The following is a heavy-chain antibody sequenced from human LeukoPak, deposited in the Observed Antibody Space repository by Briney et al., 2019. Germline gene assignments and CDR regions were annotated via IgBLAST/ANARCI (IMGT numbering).Heavy chain of an antibody. V-gene: IGHV3-11*04. CDR2: ISSSGSTI. CDR1: GFTFSDYY. Sequence: GGSLRLSCAASGFTFSDYYMSWIRQAPGKELEWVSYISSSGSTIYYADSVKGRSTISRDNAKNSLYLQMNSLRAEDTAVYYCARDLRIAVAGTIDYWGQGTLVTVSS. CDR3: ARDLRIAVAGTIDY. D-gene: IGHD6-19*01. J-gene: IGHJ4*02.